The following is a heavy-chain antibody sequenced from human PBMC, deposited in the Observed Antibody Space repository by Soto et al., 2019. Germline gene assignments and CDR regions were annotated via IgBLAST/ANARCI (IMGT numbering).Heavy chain of an antibody. Sequence: PGGSLRLSCAASGFTFSSYAMHWVRQAPGKGLEWVAVISDDRSNKYYADSVKGRFTISRDNSKNTLYLRMNSLRAEDTAVYYCARDPDSSGWYRFDYWGRGTLVTVSS. CDR2: ISDDRSNK. CDR3: ARDPDSSGWYRFDY. D-gene: IGHD6-13*01. J-gene: IGHJ4*02. CDR1: GFTFSSYA. V-gene: IGHV3-30*04.